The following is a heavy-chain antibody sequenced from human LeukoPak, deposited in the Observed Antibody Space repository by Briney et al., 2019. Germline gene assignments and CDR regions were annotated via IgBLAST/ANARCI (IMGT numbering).Heavy chain of an antibody. D-gene: IGHD6-13*01. J-gene: IGHJ4*02. CDR2: ISGSGGST. CDR1: GFTFSSYA. CDR3: ATSRRAAAGYYFDY. Sequence: GGSLRLSCASSGFTFSSYAMSWVRQAPGKGLEWVSAISGSGGSTYYADSVKGRFTISRDNSKNTLYLQMNSLRAEDTAVYYCATSRRAAAGYYFDYWGQGTLVTVSS. V-gene: IGHV3-23*01.